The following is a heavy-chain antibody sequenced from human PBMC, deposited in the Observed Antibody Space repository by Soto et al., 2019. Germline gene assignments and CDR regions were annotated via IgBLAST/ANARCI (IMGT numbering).Heavy chain of an antibody. CDR2: ISGSGGST. CDR1: GFTFSSYA. CDR3: ATPGYSSGWSTYYFDY. J-gene: IGHJ4*02. V-gene: IGHV3-23*01. Sequence: EVQLLESGGGLVQPGGSLRLSCAASGFTFSSYAMSWVRQAPGKGREWVSAISGSGGSTYYADSVKGRFTISRDNSKNTLYLQMNSLRAEDTAVYYCATPGYSSGWSTYYFDYWGQGTLVTVSS. D-gene: IGHD6-19*01.